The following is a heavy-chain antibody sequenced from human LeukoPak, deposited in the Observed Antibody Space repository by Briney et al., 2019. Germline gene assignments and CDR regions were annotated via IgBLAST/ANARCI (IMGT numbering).Heavy chain of an antibody. D-gene: IGHD3-3*01. CDR3: AKLLVLRFLEWSGPFDY. J-gene: IGHJ4*02. Sequence: PGGSLRLSCAASGFTFSSYAMSWVRQAPGKGLEWVSAISGSGGSTYYADSVKGRFTIYRDNSKNTLYLQMNSLRAEDTAVYYCAKLLVLRFLEWSGPFDYWGQGTLVTVSS. V-gene: IGHV3-23*01. CDR2: ISGSGGST. CDR1: GFTFSSYA.